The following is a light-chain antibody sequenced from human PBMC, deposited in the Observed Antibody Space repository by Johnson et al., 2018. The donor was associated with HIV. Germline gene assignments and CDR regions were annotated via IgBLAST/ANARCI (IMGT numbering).Light chain of an antibody. J-gene: IGLJ1*01. CDR1: SSNIGNNY. V-gene: IGLV1-51*01. CDR3: GTWDSGLGALYV. Sequence: SVLSQPPSVSAAPGQKVTISCSGSSSNIGNNYVSWYQQLPGTAPKLLIYDNNKRPSGIPDRFSCSKSGTSATLGITGLQTGDEADYYCGTWDSGLGALYVFGTGTKVTVL. CDR2: DNN.